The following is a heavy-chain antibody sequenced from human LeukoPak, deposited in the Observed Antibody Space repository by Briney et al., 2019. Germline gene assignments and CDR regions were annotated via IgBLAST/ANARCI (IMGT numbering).Heavy chain of an antibody. CDR2: ISYDGSNK. D-gene: IGHD6-13*01. V-gene: IGHV3-30*18. CDR1: GFTFSSYG. J-gene: IGHJ4*02. Sequence: GGSLRLSCAASGFTFSSYGMHWVRQAPGKGLEWVAVISYDGSNKYYADSVKGRFTISRDNSKNTLYLQMNSLRAEDTAVYYCAKDNRIAAAGPLDYWGQGTLATVSS. CDR3: AKDNRIAAAGPLDY.